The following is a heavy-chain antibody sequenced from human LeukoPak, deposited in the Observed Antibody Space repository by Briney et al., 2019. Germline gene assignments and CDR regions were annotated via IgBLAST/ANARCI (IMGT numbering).Heavy chain of an antibody. D-gene: IGHD3-22*01. CDR3: AKDPYYYDSSGYAGGY. Sequence: GGSLSLSCAASGFTFSSYGMHWVRQAPDKGLEWVAFIRYDGSNKYYADSVKGRFTISRDNSKNTLYLQMNSLRAEDTAVYYCAKDPYYYDSSGYAGGYWGQGTLVTVSS. J-gene: IGHJ4*02. V-gene: IGHV3-30*02. CDR1: GFTFSSYG. CDR2: IRYDGSNK.